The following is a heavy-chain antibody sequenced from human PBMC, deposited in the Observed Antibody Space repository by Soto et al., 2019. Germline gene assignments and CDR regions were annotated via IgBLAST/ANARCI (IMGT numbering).Heavy chain of an antibody. Sequence: ASVKVSCKASGYTFTSYGISWVRQAPGQGLEWMGWISSYNGNTNYAQKLQGRVTMTTDTSTSKAYMELRSLRSDDTAVYYCARVDDILTGYYPYYFDYWGQGTLVTVSS. V-gene: IGHV1-18*01. J-gene: IGHJ4*02. CDR2: ISSYNGNT. CDR3: ARVDDILTGYYPYYFDY. CDR1: GYTFTSYG. D-gene: IGHD3-9*01.